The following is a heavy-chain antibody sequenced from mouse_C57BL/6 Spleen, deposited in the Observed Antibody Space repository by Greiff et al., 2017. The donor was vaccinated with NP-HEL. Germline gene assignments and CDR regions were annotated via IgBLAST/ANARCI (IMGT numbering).Heavy chain of an antibody. J-gene: IGHJ2*01. D-gene: IGHD2-4*01. Sequence: EVKLEESGEGLVKPGGSLKLSCAASGFTFSSYAMSWVRQTPEKRLEWVAYISSGGDYIYYADTVKGRFTISRDNARNTLYLQMSSLKSEDTAMYYCTRDSYDYYFDYWGQGTTLTVSS. CDR2: ISSGGDYI. V-gene: IGHV5-9-1*02. CDR3: TRDSYDYYFDY. CDR1: GFTFSSYA.